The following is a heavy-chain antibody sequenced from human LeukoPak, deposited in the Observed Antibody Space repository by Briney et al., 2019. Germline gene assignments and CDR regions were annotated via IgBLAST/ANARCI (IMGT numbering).Heavy chain of an antibody. D-gene: IGHD4-17*01. V-gene: IGHV4-34*01. CDR3: ARGLPTVDI. CDR2: INHSGST. J-gene: IGHJ3*02. Sequence: SETLSLTCAVYGGSFSGYYWSWIRQPPGKGLEWIGEINHSGSTNYNPSLKSRVTISVDTSKNQFPLKLSSVTAADTAVYYCARGLPTVDIWGQGTMVTVSS. CDR1: GGSFSGYY.